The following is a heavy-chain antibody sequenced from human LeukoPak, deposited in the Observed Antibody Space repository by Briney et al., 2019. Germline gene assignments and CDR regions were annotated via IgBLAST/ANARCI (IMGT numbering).Heavy chain of an antibody. CDR2: INQDATET. J-gene: IGHJ4*02. CDR3: AKDYYDFDY. V-gene: IGHV3-7*04. Sequence: PGGSLRLSCAASGFTFSNYWMSWVRQAPGKGLQWVANINQDATETYFVDSVKGRFTISRDNSKNTLYLQMNSLRAEDTAVYYCAKDYYDFDYWGQGTLVTVSS. CDR1: GFTFSNYW. D-gene: IGHD1-26*01.